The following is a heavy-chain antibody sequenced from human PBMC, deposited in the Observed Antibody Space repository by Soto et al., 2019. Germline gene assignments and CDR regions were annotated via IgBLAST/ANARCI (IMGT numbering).Heavy chain of an antibody. CDR1: GFTFSSYG. Sequence: GGSLRLSCAASGFTFSSYGMHWVRQAPGKGLEWVAVIWYDGSNKYYADSVKGRFTISRDNSKNTLYLQMNSLRAEDTAVYYWARERGYSYGYFAGFDYWGQGTLVTVSS. D-gene: IGHD5-18*01. CDR2: IWYDGSNK. CDR3: ARERGYSYGYFAGFDY. V-gene: IGHV3-33*01. J-gene: IGHJ4*02.